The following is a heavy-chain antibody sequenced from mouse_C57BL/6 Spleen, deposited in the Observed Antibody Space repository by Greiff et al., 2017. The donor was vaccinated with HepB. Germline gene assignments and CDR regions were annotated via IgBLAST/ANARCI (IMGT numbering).Heavy chain of an antibody. J-gene: IGHJ3*01. V-gene: IGHV5-9*01. CDR1: GFTFSSYT. Sequence: EVQVVESGGGLVKPGGSLKLSCAASGFTFSSYTMSWVRQTPEKRLEWVATISGGGGNTYYPDSVKGRFTISRDNAKNTLYLQMSSLRSEDTALYYCARDGSSYRFAYWGQGTLVTVSA. CDR3: ARDGSSYRFAY. D-gene: IGHD1-1*01. CDR2: ISGGGGNT.